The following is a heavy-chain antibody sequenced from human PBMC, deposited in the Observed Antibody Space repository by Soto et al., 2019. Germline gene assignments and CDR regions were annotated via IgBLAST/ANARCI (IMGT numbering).Heavy chain of an antibody. V-gene: IGHV3-21*01. J-gene: IGHJ4*02. CDR1: GFTFSFSS. Sequence: EVQLVVSGGGLVKPGGSLRLSCAASGFTFSFSSMNWVRQAPGKGLEWVSSISGSSDYIYYADSVKGRFTVSRDNAKNALYLQMNSLRAEDTAVYYGARDGSGWSRDCWGPGTLVTVSS. CDR3: ARDGSGWSRDC. D-gene: IGHD6-19*01. CDR2: ISGSSDYI.